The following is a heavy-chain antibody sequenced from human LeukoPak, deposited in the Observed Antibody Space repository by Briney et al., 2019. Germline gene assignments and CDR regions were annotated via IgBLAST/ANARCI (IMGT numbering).Heavy chain of an antibody. Sequence: LGGSLRLSCAASGFTFSSYAMHWVRQAPGKGLEWVAVISYDGSNKYYADSVKGRFTISRDNSKNTPYLQMNSLRAEDTAVYYCARDGDGAVPSYYFDYWGQGTLVTVSS. V-gene: IGHV3-30*04. CDR3: ARDGDGAVPSYYFDY. J-gene: IGHJ4*02. CDR2: ISYDGSNK. D-gene: IGHD4/OR15-4a*01. CDR1: GFTFSSYA.